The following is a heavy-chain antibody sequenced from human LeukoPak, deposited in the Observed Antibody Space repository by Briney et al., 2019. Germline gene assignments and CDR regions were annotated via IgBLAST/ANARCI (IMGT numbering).Heavy chain of an antibody. CDR3: AREASCSSSSCYGEDYFDY. CDR1: GYTFTSYG. Sequence: ASVKVSCKASGYTFTSYGISWVRQAPGQGLEWMGWISAYNGNTNYAQKLQGRVTMTTDTSTSTAYMELRSLRSDDTAVYYCAREASCSSSSCYGEDYFDYWGQGTLVTVSS. J-gene: IGHJ4*02. CDR2: ISAYNGNT. D-gene: IGHD2-2*01. V-gene: IGHV1-18*01.